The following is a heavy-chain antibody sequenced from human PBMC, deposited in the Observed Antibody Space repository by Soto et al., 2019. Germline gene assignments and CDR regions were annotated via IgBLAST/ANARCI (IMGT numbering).Heavy chain of an antibody. V-gene: IGHV3-33*01. CDR3: ARVGITMVRGVITTMDV. Sequence: GGSLRLSCAASGFTFSSYGMHWVRQAPGKGLEWVAVIWYDGSNKYYADSVKGRFTISRDNSKNTLYLQMNSLRAEDTAVYYCARVGITMVRGVITTMDVWGQGTTVTVSS. CDR2: IWYDGSNK. J-gene: IGHJ6*02. CDR1: GFTFSSYG. D-gene: IGHD3-10*01.